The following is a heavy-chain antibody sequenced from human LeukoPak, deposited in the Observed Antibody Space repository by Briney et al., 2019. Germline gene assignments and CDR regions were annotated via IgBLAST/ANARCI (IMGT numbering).Heavy chain of an antibody. V-gene: IGHV4-59*05. CDR3: ARHYGP. D-gene: IGHD3-16*01. CDR2: IYDSGST. Sequence: SETLSLTCTVSGGSITNFYWSWIRQPPGKGLEWIGSIYDSGSTYYNPSLKSRVTISVDTSKNQFSLKLNSVTAADTAVYYCARHYGPWGQGTLVTVSS. CDR1: GGSITNFY. J-gene: IGHJ5*02.